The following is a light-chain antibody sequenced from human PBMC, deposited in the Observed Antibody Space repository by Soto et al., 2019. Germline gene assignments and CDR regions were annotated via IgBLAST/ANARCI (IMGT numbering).Light chain of an antibody. J-gene: IGKJ5*01. CDR3: MQALQTRIT. CDR1: QSILHSNGYNY. Sequence: DIVMTQSPLSLPVTPGEPASISCRSSQSILHSNGYNYLDWYLQKPGQSPQLLIYLGSNRASGVPDRFSGSGSGTDFTLKISRVEAEDVGVYYCMQALQTRITFGQGTRLEMK. V-gene: IGKV2-28*01. CDR2: LGS.